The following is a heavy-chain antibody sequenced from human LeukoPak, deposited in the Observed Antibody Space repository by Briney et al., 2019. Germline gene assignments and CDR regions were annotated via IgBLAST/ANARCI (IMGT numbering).Heavy chain of an antibody. CDR2: IYYSGST. J-gene: IGHJ5*02. Sequence: SETLSLTCTVSGGSTSSGDYYWSWIRQPPGKGLEWIGFIYYSGSTYYNPSLKSRVTISVDTSKNQFSLKLSSVTAADTAVYYCARRSGYCSGGSCYSWFDPWGQGALVTVSS. CDR1: GGSTSSGDYY. D-gene: IGHD2-15*01. CDR3: ARRSGYCSGGSCYSWFDP. V-gene: IGHV4-30-4*01.